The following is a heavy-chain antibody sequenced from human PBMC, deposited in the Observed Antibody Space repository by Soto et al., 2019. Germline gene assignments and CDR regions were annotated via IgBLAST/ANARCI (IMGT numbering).Heavy chain of an antibody. CDR2: ISGNGARA. V-gene: IGHV3-23*01. D-gene: IGHD6-6*01. Sequence: GGSLRLSCAASGFTFDNYVMTWVRQAPGKGLEWVAGISGNGARAYYGDSVKGRFIVSRDNSKNTQYLQMNSLRVEDTALYYCAKRFDDSSTWSFDHWGLGTLVTVSS. CDR3: AKRFDDSSTWSFDH. CDR1: GFTFDNYV. J-gene: IGHJ4*02.